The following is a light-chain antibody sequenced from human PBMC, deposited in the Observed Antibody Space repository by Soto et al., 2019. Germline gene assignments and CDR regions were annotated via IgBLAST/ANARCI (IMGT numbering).Light chain of an antibody. Sequence: EIVMTQSPATLSVSPGERATLSCRASQSVSYNLAWYQQKPGQGPRLLIYGAFTRATGIPARFSGSGSGTEVALTIGGLQAEGCGVDYCQQYKNWPPLTFGGGTKVEIK. J-gene: IGKJ4*01. V-gene: IGKV3-15*01. CDR1: QSVSYN. CDR3: QQYKNWPPLT. CDR2: GAF.